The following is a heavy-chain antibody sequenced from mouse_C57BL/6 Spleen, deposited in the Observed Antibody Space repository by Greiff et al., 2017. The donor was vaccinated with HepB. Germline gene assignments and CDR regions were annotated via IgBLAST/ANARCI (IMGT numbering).Heavy chain of an antibody. CDR2: IYPGSGST. CDR1: GYTFTSYW. D-gene: IGHD1-1*01. Sequence: QVQLKQPGAELVKPGASVKMSCKASGYTFTSYWITWVKQRPGQGLEWIGDIYPGSGSTNYNEKFKSKATLTVDTSSSTAYMQLSSLTSEDSAVYYCARDGRLYYYGSSYYYFDYWGQGTTLTVSS. CDR3: ARDGRLYYYGSSYYYFDY. V-gene: IGHV1-55*01. J-gene: IGHJ2*01.